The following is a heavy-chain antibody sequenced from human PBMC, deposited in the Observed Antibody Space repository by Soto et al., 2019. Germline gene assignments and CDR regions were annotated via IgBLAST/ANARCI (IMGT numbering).Heavy chain of an antibody. CDR1: GFTFRNNV. Sequence: GSLRLSCAAPGFTFRNNVLSWVRQAPGKGLDWVSGITGSGRDTYYADSVKGRFIISRDNSKNMVFLQMNSLRAEDTALYYCAKNGLDNSPSAIDSWGPGTLVTVSS. V-gene: IGHV3-23*01. CDR3: AKNGLDNSPSAIDS. D-gene: IGHD2-8*01. J-gene: IGHJ4*02. CDR2: ITGSGRDT.